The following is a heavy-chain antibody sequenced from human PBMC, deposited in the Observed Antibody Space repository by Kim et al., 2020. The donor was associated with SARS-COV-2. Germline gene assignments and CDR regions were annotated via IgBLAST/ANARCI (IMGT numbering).Heavy chain of an antibody. Sequence: SETLSLTCTVSGDTISSYYWSWIRQPPGKGLEWIGYIYYSGSTYYNPSLNNRVTISVDTSKNQFSLKMTSVTAADTAVYFCAKHWQKFFDPWGQGILVTVSS. J-gene: IGHJ5*02. CDR1: GDTISSYY. V-gene: IGHV4-59*01. D-gene: IGHD1-1*01. CDR3: AKHWQKFFDP. CDR2: IYYSGST.